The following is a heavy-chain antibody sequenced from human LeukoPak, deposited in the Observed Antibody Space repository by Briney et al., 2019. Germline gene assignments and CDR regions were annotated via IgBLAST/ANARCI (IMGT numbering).Heavy chain of an antibody. J-gene: IGHJ4*02. Sequence: PGGSLRLSCAASGFTFSSYEMNWVRQAPGKGLEWVSTISRNSRYIYYADSMRGRFTISRDNAKNSLYLQMNSLRAEDTAVYYCAKSFWWFGEFSPFDYWGQGTLVTVSS. D-gene: IGHD3-10*01. CDR3: AKSFWWFGEFSPFDY. CDR1: GFTFSSYE. V-gene: IGHV3-21*06. CDR2: ISRNSRYI.